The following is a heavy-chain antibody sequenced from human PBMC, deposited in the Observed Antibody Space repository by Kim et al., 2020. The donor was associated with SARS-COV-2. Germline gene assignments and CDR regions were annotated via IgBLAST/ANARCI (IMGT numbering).Heavy chain of an antibody. CDR1: GGSVSNANYY. Sequence: SETLSLTCTVSGGSVSNANYYWSWIRQPPGKGLEWIGYIYYSGSTYYNPSLKSRLSISVDTSKNQFSLKLRSVTAADTAVYYCARETMMAVGGYCFDSWGQGTLVTVSS. V-gene: IGHV4-30-4*01. CDR3: ARETMMAVGGYCFDS. J-gene: IGHJ4*02. D-gene: IGHD3-22*01. CDR2: IYYSGST.